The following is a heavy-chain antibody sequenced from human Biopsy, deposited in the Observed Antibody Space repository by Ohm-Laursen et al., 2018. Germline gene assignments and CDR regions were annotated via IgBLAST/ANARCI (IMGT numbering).Heavy chain of an antibody. D-gene: IGHD2/OR15-2a*01. Sequence: SLRLSCAASGFTFSDYYMSWIRQAPGKGLKWVSYISSRTNTLYYADSVKGRFTISRDNAKNSLYLQMNRLRAEDTAVYYCARGSFAPDFWGQGTLVTVSS. J-gene: IGHJ4*02. CDR2: ISSRTNTL. CDR1: GFTFSDYY. CDR3: ARGSFAPDF. V-gene: IGHV3-11*01.